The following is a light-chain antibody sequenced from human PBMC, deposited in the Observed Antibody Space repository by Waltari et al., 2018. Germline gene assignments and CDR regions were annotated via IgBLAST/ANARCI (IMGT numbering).Light chain of an antibody. CDR3: QQANSFPLS. V-gene: IGKV1-12*01. CDR1: QGISGY. CDR2: AAS. J-gene: IGKJ4*01. Sequence: DIQITQSPSSVSASVGDTVTLTCRANQGISGYLDWYQQKPGPAPKLLISAASILQNGVPSRFRGIGSGTDVTYTSSRLPPEDFATYYCQQANSFPLSFGGGTNVDIK.